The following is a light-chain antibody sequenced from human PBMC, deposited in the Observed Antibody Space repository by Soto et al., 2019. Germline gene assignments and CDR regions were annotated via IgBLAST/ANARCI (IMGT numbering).Light chain of an antibody. J-gene: IGLJ1*01. Sequence: QSALTQPASVSGSPGQSITISCAGTSSDVGGYNYVSWYQQHPGKAPKLMIYDVSNRPSGVSNRFSGSKSGNTASLTISGLQAEDEADYYCSSHTSSSTSYVFGTGTKGTVL. CDR1: SSDVGGYNY. CDR3: SSHTSSSTSYV. V-gene: IGLV2-14*01. CDR2: DVS.